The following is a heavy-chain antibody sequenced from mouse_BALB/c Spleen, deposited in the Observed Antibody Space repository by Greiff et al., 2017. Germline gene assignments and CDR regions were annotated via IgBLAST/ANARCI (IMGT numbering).Heavy chain of an antibody. J-gene: IGHJ3*01. CDR2: ISYSGST. V-gene: IGHV3-2*02. CDR1: GYSITSDYA. CDR3: ARDYRYDGWFAY. D-gene: IGHD2-14*01. Sequence: EVQLVESGPGLVKPSQSLSLTCTVTGYSITSDYAWNWIRQFPGNKLEWMGYISYSGSTSYNPSLKSRISITRDTSKNQFFLQLNSVTTEDTATYYCARDYRYDGWFAYWGQGTLVTVSA.